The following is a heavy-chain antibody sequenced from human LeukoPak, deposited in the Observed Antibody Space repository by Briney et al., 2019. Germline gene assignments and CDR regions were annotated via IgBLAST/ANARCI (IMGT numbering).Heavy chain of an antibody. CDR3: AKGAMVRGVRWKPLDY. CDR1: GFTFDSYG. J-gene: IGHJ4*02. Sequence: PGRSLRLSCAASGFTFDSYGMHWVRQAPGKGLEWVAVISHDGSNKYYADSVKGRFTIPRDNSKNTLYLEMNSLRAEDTAVYYCAKGAMVRGVRWKPLDYWGQGTLVIVSS. V-gene: IGHV3-30*18. D-gene: IGHD3-10*01. CDR2: ISHDGSNK.